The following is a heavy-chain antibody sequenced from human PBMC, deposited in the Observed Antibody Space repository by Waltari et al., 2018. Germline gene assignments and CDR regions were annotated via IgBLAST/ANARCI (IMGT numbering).Heavy chain of an antibody. Sequence: EVQLVESGGGLVQPGGSLRLSCAASGFTLASYWTNWVRQAPGKGLEGVANRNEDERERSFVDDWKGRFTISRDNAKNTLYLQMNSLRVEDTAVYYCARGRSETYRGGVFDIWGQGTMVTVSS. CDR2: RNEDERER. D-gene: IGHD1-26*01. CDR1: GFTLASYW. CDR3: ARGRSETYRGGVFDI. V-gene: IGHV3-7*01. J-gene: IGHJ3*02.